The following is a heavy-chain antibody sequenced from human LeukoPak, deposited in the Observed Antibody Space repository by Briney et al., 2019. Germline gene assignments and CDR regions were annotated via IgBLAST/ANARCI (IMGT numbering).Heavy chain of an antibody. CDR2: INPSGGST. J-gene: IGHJ4*02. CDR3: ARTLTVTTHGHGGDY. D-gene: IGHD4-17*01. V-gene: IGHV1-46*01. Sequence: GASVKVSCKASGYTFTSYYMHWVRQAPGQGLEWMGIINPSGGSTSYAQKFQGRVTMTRDTSTSTVYIEPSSLRSEDTAVYYCARTLTVTTHGHGGDYWGQGTLVTVSS. CDR1: GYTFTSYY.